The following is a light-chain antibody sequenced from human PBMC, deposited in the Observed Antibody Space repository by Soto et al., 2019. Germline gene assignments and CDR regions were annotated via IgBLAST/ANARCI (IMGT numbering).Light chain of an antibody. CDR2: EVS. V-gene: IGLV2-14*01. J-gene: IGLJ1*01. CDR1: SSDVGSYNY. CDR3: SSYKTRTTLYV. Sequence: QSVLTQPASVSGSPGQSITISCTGTSSDVGSYNYVSWYQLHPGKAPKLMIYEVSNRPSGVSNRFSGSKSGDTASLTISGLQAEDEDDYYCSSYKTRTTLYVLGTGTKVTVL.